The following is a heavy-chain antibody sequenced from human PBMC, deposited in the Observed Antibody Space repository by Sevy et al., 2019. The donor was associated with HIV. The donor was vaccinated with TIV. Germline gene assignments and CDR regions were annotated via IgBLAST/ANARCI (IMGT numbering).Heavy chain of an antibody. CDR1: GFTFSSYA. V-gene: IGHV3-23*01. CDR3: AKTNYYDSSGSSIGDYFDY. Sequence: GGSLRLSCAASGFTFSSYAMSWVRQAPGKGLEWVSAISGSGGSTYYADSVMGRFTISRDNSKNTLYLQMNSLRAEDTAVYYCAKTNYYDSSGSSIGDYFDYWGQGTLVTVSS. J-gene: IGHJ4*02. D-gene: IGHD3-22*01. CDR2: ISGSGGST.